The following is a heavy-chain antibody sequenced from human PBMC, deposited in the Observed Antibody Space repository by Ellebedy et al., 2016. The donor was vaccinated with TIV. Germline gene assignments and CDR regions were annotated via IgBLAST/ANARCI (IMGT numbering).Heavy chain of an antibody. CDR3: ARWGVYSGTFQGSFDF. D-gene: IGHD5/OR15-5a*01. Sequence: KFQGRVTITADTSTTTVYMELSSLRSEDTALYYCARWGVYSGTFQGSFDFWGQGTLVTVSS. V-gene: IGHV1-69*02. J-gene: IGHJ4*02.